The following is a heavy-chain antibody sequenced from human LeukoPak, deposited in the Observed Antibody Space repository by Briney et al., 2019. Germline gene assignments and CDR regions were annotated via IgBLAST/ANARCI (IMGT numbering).Heavy chain of an antibody. CDR3: ARVATGGYDFWSGYYLKSGVYYYYYMDA. CDR2: MNPNSGNT. D-gene: IGHD3-3*01. CDR1: GYTFTSYD. J-gene: IGHJ6*03. V-gene: IGHV1-8*01. Sequence: ASVKVSCKASGYTFTSYDINWVRQATGQGLEWMGWMNPNSGNTGYAQKFQGRVTITRNTSISTAYMELSSLRSEDTAVYYCARVATGGYDFWSGYYLKSGVYYYYYMDAWGKGTTVTVSS.